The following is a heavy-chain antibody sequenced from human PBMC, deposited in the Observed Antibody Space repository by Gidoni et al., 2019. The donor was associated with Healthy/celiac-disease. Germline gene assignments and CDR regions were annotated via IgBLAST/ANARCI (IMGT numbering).Heavy chain of an antibody. Sequence: VQLVEPGGGVVQPGRSPRLSCAAPGFPFRSYAMHWVRHAPGKGLEWVAVISYDGSNKYYADSVKGRVTISRDNSKNTLDLQMNSLRAEDTAVYYCARISDGYDFGFDYWGQGTLVTVSS. J-gene: IGHJ4*02. D-gene: IGHD5-12*01. CDR1: GFPFRSYA. CDR3: ARISDGYDFGFDY. V-gene: IGHV3-30-3*01. CDR2: ISYDGSNK.